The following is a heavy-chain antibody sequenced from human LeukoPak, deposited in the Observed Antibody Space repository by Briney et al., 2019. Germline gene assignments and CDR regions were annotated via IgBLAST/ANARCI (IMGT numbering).Heavy chain of an antibody. CDR2: ISANGGNT. CDR1: GFTFSTYA. CDR3: AIVTGNSATYPIFDY. D-gene: IGHD1-26*01. Sequence: QPGGSLRLSCAASGFTFSTYAMTWARQAPGKGLEWVSSISANGGNTYYADSVKGRFTISRDNSKNTLYLQMNSLRDDDTAVYYCAIVTGNSATYPIFDYWGQGTLVTVSS. J-gene: IGHJ4*02. V-gene: IGHV3-23*01.